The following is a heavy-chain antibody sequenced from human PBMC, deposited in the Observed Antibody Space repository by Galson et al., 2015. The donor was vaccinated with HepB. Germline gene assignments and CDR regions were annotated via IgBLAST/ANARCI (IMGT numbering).Heavy chain of an antibody. Sequence: SVKVSCKASGGTFSRYAISWVRQAPGQGLEWMGGIIPIFGTANYTQKFQGRVTITADESTSTAYMELSSLRSEDTAIYYCARGGGSYGGVYYYYMDVWGKGTTVTVSS. V-gene: IGHV1-69*13. D-gene: IGHD1-26*01. CDR1: GGTFSRYA. J-gene: IGHJ6*03. CDR3: ARGGGSYGGVYYYYMDV. CDR2: IIPIFGTA.